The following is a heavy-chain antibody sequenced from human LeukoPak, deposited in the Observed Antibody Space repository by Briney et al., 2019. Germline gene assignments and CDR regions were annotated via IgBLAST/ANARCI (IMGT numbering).Heavy chain of an antibody. CDR3: ARRTTSGLDV. CDR2: IYTSGST. CDR1: GGSISSSSYY. J-gene: IGHJ6*02. Sequence: SETLSLTCTVSGGSISSSSYYWGWIRQPAGKGLEWIGRIYTSGSTNYNPSLKSRVTMSVDTSKNQFSLKLSSVTAADTAVYYCARRTTSGLDVWGQGTTVTVSS. V-gene: IGHV4-61*02. D-gene: IGHD1-1*01.